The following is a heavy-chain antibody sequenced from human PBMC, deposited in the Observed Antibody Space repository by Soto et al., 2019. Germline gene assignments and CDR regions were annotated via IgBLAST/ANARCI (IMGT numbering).Heavy chain of an antibody. J-gene: IGHJ4*02. CDR2: IYYSGST. D-gene: IGHD4-17*01. CDR3: ARLYGDYYYFDY. V-gene: IGHV4-30-4*01. CDR1: GGSISSGDYY. Sequence: LSLTCTVSGGSISSGDYYWSWIRQPPGKGLEWIGYIYYSGSTYYNPSLKSRVTISVDTSKNQFSLKLSSVTAADTAVYYCARLYGDYYYFDYWGQGTLVTVSS.